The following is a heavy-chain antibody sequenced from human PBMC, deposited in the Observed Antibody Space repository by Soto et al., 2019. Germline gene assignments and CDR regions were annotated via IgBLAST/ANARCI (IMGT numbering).Heavy chain of an antibody. CDR2: ISYDGSNK. D-gene: IGHD1-20*01. J-gene: IGHJ4*02. Sequence: SLRLSCAASGFTFSSYAMHWVRQAPGKGLEWVAVISYDGSNKYYADSVKGRFTISRDNSKNTLYLQMNSLRAEDTAVYYCARDLLGEYNGDLVGYWGQGTLVTVSS. CDR3: ARDLLGEYNGDLVGY. V-gene: IGHV3-30-3*01. CDR1: GFTFSSYA.